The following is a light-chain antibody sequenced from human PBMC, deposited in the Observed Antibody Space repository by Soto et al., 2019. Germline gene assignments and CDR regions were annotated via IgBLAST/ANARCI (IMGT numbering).Light chain of an antibody. J-gene: IGKJ1*01. CDR2: DAS. V-gene: IGKV3-20*01. Sequence: EIVLTQSPGTLSLSPGERASLSCRASQSVSSSYLAWYQQIPGQAPRLLINDASRRATGIPDRFSGSGSGTDVTLTISRLQTEDFAVYYCQQYGSSPPTFGQGTKVDIK. CDR1: QSVSSSY. CDR3: QQYGSSPPT.